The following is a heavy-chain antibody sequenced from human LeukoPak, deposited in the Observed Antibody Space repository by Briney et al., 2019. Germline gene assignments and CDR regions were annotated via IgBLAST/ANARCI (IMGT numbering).Heavy chain of an antibody. CDR2: INPNSGGT. CDR3: AVSDYSGWYYFDY. D-gene: IGHD6-19*01. CDR1: GYTFTGYY. J-gene: IGHJ4*02. Sequence: ASVKVSCKASGYTFTGYYMHWVRQAPGQGLEWMGRINPNSGGTTYAQKFQGRVTMTRDTSISTAYMELSRLRSDDTAVYYCAVSDYSGWYYFDYWGQGTLVTVSS. V-gene: IGHV1-2*06.